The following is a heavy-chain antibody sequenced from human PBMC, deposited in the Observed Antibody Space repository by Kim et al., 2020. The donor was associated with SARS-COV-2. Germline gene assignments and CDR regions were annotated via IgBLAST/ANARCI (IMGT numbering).Heavy chain of an antibody. V-gene: IGHV3-23*01. CDR2: ISGSGGST. Sequence: GGSLRLSCAASGFTFSSYAMSWVRQAPGKGLEWVSAISGSGGSTYYADSVKGRFTISRDNSKNTLYLQMNSLRAEDTAVYYCAKDLITMVRASHADDYWGQGTLVTVSS. D-gene: IGHD3-10*01. CDR3: AKDLITMVRASHADDY. CDR1: GFTFSSYA. J-gene: IGHJ4*02.